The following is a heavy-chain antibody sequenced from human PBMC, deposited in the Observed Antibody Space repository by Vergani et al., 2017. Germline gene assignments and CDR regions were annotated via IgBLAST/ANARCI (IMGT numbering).Heavy chain of an antibody. CDR3: ARKGLGGVGDRSGWYFESDYYYYGMDV. D-gene: IGHD6-19*01. CDR1: GYTFTSYG. V-gene: IGHV1-18*01. CDR2: ISAYNGNT. J-gene: IGHJ6*02. Sequence: QVQLVQSGAEVKKPGASVKVSCKASGYTFTSYGISWVRQAPGQGLEWMGWISAYNGNTNYAQKLQGRVTMTTDTSTSTAYMELRSLRSDDTAVYYCARKGLGGVGDRSGWYFESDYYYYGMDVWGQGTTVTVSS.